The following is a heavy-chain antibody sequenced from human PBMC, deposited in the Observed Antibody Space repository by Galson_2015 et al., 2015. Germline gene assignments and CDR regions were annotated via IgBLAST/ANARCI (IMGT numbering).Heavy chain of an antibody. CDR2: INTNTGNP. CDR1: GYSFTNYA. J-gene: IGHJ6*02. Sequence: SVKVSCKASGYSFTNYAMNWVRQAPGQGLEWMGWINTNTGNPPYAQGFTGRFVFSLDTSVSTAYLQISSLKAEDTAVYYCAREFVETTNPILVDVWGQGTTVTVSS. D-gene: IGHD3-10*01. V-gene: IGHV7-4-1*01. CDR3: AREFVETTNPILVDV.